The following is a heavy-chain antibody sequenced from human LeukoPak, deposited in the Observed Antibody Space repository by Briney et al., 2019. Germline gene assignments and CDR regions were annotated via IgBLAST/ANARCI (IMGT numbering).Heavy chain of an antibody. Sequence: GGSLRLSCAASGFTFSSYSMNWVRQAPGKGLEWVSYISSSSSTIYYADSVKGRFTISRDNAKNSLYLQMNSLRAEDTAVYYCARGLELGYCSGGSCYLNYYWGQGTLVTVSS. V-gene: IGHV3-48*04. CDR1: GFTFSSYS. J-gene: IGHJ4*02. D-gene: IGHD2-15*01. CDR3: ARGLELGYCSGGSCYLNYY. CDR2: ISSSSSTI.